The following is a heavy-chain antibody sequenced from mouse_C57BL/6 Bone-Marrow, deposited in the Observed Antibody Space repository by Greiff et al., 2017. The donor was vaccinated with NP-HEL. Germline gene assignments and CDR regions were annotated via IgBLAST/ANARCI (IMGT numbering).Heavy chain of an antibody. J-gene: IGHJ4*01. D-gene: IGHD1-1*01. Sequence: DVMLVESGGGLVKPGGSLKLSCAASGFTFSSYAMSWVRQTPEKRLEWVATISDGGSYTYYPDNVKGRFTISRDNAKNNLYLQMSHLKSEDTAMYYCAGNLRSYAMDYWGQGTSVTVSS. CDR2: ISDGGSYT. CDR3: AGNLRSYAMDY. CDR1: GFTFSSYA. V-gene: IGHV5-4*03.